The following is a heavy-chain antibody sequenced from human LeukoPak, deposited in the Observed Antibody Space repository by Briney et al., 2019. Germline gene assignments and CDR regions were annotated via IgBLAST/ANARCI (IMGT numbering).Heavy chain of an antibody. CDR2: IKQDGSEK. V-gene: IGHV3-7*01. CDR1: GFTFTSYW. J-gene: IGHJ5*02. D-gene: IGHD2-15*01. Sequence: GGSLRLSCAASGFTFTSYWMSWVRQAPGKGLEWVANIKQDGSEKYYVDSVKGRFTISRDNAKNSLYLQMNSLRAEDTAVYFCARAHCSGGSCYSGVHWFDPWGQGTLVTVSS. CDR3: ARAHCSGGSCYSGVHWFDP.